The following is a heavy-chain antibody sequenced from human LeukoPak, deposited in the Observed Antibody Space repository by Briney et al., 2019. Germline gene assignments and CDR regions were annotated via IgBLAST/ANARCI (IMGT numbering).Heavy chain of an antibody. CDR1: GGTFSTYA. V-gene: IGHV1-69*13. D-gene: IGHD2-2*01. CDR3: ARDGGSKVPVPGLPAYYFDY. Sequence: SVKVSCKTSGGTFSTYAISWVRQAPGQGLEWMGGIIPIFGTGNYAQKFQGRVTITADESTSTAYMELSSLRSEDTAVYYCARDGGSKVPVPGLPAYYFDYWGQGTLVTVSS. CDR2: IIPIFGTG. J-gene: IGHJ4*02.